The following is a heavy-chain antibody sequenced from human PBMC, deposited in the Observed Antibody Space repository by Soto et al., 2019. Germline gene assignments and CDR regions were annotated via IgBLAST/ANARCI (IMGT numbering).Heavy chain of an antibody. J-gene: IGHJ6*03. V-gene: IGHV6-1*01. CDR2: TYYRTRWYY. D-gene: IGHD1-7*01. CDR1: GDSVSSNSAA. Sequence: SQTLSLTCVISGDSVSSNSAAWNWIRQSPSRNLEWLGRTYYRTRWYYDYAVSVRSRITVNPYTSKNQFSLQLTSVTPEDTAVYYCAGTTSHYWYYMDVWGKGTTVTVSS. CDR3: AGTTSHYWYYMDV.